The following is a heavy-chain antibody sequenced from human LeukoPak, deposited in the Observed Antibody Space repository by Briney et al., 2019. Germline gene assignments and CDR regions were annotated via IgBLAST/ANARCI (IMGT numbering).Heavy chain of an antibody. Sequence: GVLRLSCAASGFTFNSFWMYWVRQVPGKGLLWVARINSDGIRTSHADSVQGRFTISRDNANNTLYLQMNSLRVEDTAVYYCARGGSGSGYHYYYYYMDVWGKGTTVTVSS. CDR1: GFTFNSFW. CDR2: INSDGIRT. J-gene: IGHJ6*03. V-gene: IGHV3-74*01. CDR3: ARGGSGSGYHYYYYYMDV. D-gene: IGHD3-22*01.